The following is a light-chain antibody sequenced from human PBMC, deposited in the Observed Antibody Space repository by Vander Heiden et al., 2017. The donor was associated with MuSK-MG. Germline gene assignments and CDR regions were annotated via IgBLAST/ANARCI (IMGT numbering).Light chain of an antibody. CDR3: QHVGRSPWT. CDR1: QSVSSSY. CDR2: GAS. J-gene: IGKJ1*01. Sequence: EIVLTQSPGTLSLSPGERATLSCRASQSVSSSYLAWYQQKPGQAPRLLVYGASSRATGIPDRFSGSGSGTDFTLTISRLEPEDFAVYYCQHVGRSPWTFGQGTKVEIK. V-gene: IGKV3-20*01.